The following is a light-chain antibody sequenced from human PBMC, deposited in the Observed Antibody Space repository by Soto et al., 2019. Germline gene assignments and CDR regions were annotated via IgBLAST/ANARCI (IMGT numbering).Light chain of an antibody. Sequence: QLVLTQPPSASGTPGQSVTISCSGSSSNIGRNAVNWYQQLPGTAPKLLIYSSYQRPSGVPDRFSGSKSGTSGSLAIRGLQSEDEATYHCAVWDDSLNAVVFGGGTKLPS. CDR3: AVWDDSLNAVV. CDR1: SSNIGRNA. V-gene: IGLV1-44*01. CDR2: SSY. J-gene: IGLJ2*01.